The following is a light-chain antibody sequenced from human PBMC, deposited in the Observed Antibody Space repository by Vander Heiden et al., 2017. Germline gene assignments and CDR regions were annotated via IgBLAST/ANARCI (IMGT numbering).Light chain of an antibody. CDR1: QSVSTY. CDR3: QQRSNWPPA. Sequence: EIVLTQSPATLSLSPGERATLSCSASQSVSTYLAWYQQKPGQAPRLLISDASNRATGIPARFTGSGSGTDFTLTISSLEPEDFAVYYCQQRSNWPPAFGQGTKLEIK. V-gene: IGKV3-11*01. CDR2: DAS. J-gene: IGKJ2*01.